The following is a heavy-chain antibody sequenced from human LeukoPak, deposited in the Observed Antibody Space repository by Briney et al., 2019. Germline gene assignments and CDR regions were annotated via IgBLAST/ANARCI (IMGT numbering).Heavy chain of an antibody. D-gene: IGHD5-12*01. CDR3: AREGVATMKDAFDI. J-gene: IGHJ3*02. CDR1: RYTFTSYD. V-gene: IGHV1-8*02. Sequence: ASVKVSCKASRYTFTSYDINWVRQATGQGREWSGWMNPNSGNTGYAQKFQGRVTMTRHMTTSTVYMELSSLRSEDTAVYYCAREGVATMKDAFDIWGQGTMVTVSS. CDR2: MNPNSGNT.